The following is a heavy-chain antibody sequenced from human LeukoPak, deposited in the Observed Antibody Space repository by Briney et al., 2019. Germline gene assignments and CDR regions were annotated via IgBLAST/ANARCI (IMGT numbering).Heavy chain of an antibody. CDR2: IWYDGSNK. Sequence: SGGSLRLSCAASGFTFSSYGMHWVRQAPGKGLEWVAVIWYDGSNKYYADSVKGRFTISRDNSKNTLYLQMNSLRAEDTAVYYCARGHDILTGSGDAFDIWGQGTMVTVSS. V-gene: IGHV3-33*01. D-gene: IGHD3-9*01. J-gene: IGHJ3*02. CDR3: ARGHDILTGSGDAFDI. CDR1: GFTFSSYG.